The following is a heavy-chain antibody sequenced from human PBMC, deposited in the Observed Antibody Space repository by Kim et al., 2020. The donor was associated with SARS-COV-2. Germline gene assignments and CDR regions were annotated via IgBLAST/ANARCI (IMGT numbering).Heavy chain of an antibody. CDR3: ARHLDWWHLSPDY. CDR2: IHPGDSDT. J-gene: IGHJ4*02. CDR1: GYSFTNYW. V-gene: IGHV5-51*01. D-gene: IGHD2-8*02. Sequence: GESLKISCKASGYSFTNYWIGWVRQMPGKGLEWMGIIHPGDSDTRYSPSFQGQVTISADKSISTAYLQWTSLKASDIAMYYCARHLDWWHLSPDYWGQGTLVTVSS.